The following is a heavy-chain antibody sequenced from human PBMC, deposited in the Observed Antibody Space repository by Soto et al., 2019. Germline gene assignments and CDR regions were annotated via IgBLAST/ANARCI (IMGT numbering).Heavy chain of an antibody. CDR3: ARRLQWQLRPLDS. D-gene: IGHD6-19*01. J-gene: IGHJ4*02. CDR1: GFTFSDYY. V-gene: IGHV3-11*01. CDR2: INTLSSAI. Sequence: GGSLRLSCAGSGFTFSDYYITWIRRAPGKGLEWVSYINTLSSAIYYADSVKGGFTISRDNAKNSVYLQMNSLRAEDTAVYYCARRLQWQLRPLDSWGRGTLVTVSS.